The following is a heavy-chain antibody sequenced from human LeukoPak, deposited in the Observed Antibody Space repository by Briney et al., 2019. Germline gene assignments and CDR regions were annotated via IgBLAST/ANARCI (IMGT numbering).Heavy chain of an antibody. J-gene: IGHJ4*02. CDR1: GGSISSGGYY. CDR3: ARARIAAAGTCDYFDY. Sequence: SETLSLTCTVSGGSISSGGYYWSWIRHPPGKGLEWIGDIYYSGSTYYNPSLKSRVTISVDTSENQFSLKLSSVTAADTAVYYCARARIAAAGTCDYFDYWGQGTLVTVSS. V-gene: IGHV4-31*03. D-gene: IGHD6-13*01. CDR2: IYYSGST.